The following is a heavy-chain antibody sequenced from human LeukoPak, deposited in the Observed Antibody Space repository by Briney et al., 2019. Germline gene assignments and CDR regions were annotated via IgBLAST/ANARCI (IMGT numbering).Heavy chain of an antibody. CDR1: GFTFRSYA. CDR3: AKAVTSDYHSLYYNYYMDV. D-gene: IGHD4-17*01. CDR2: ISYDGSNK. J-gene: IGHJ6*03. V-gene: IGHV3-30*18. Sequence: GGSLRLSCAASGFTFRSYAMHWVRQAPGKGLEWVAVISYDGSNKYFGASVKGRFTISRDNSKNTLYLQMDSLRAEDTAIYYCAKAVTSDYHSLYYNYYMDVWGKGTTVTVSS.